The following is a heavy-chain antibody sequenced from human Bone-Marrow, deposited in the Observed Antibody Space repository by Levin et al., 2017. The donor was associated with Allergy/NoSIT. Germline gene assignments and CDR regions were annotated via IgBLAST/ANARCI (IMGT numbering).Heavy chain of an antibody. CDR3: VRGLHMVQAEVH. Sequence: ASVKVSCEVTGFSVSSNYMSWVRQPPGKGLEWVSIIYYDGSAYYADSLKGRFTISRDDSKNTVYLQMNSLKAEDTAVYYCVRGLHMVQAEVHWGQGTLVTVSS. CDR2: IYYDGSA. CDR1: GFSVSSNY. D-gene: IGHD3-10*01. J-gene: IGHJ1*01. V-gene: IGHV3-53*03.